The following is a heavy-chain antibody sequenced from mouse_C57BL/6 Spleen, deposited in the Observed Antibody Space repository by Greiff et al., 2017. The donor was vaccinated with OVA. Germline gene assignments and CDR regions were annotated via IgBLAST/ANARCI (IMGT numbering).Heavy chain of an antibody. J-gene: IGHJ4*01. V-gene: IGHV1-80*01. CDR3: ARGSLYYYAMDY. Sequence: VKLQESGAELVKPGASVKISCKASGYAFSSYWMNWVKQRPGKGLEWIGQIYPGDGDTNYNGKFKGKATLTADKSSSTAYMQLSSLTSEDSAVYFGARGSLYYYAMDYWGQGTSVTVSS. CDR1: GYAFSSYW. D-gene: IGHD6-1*01. CDR2: IYPGDGDT.